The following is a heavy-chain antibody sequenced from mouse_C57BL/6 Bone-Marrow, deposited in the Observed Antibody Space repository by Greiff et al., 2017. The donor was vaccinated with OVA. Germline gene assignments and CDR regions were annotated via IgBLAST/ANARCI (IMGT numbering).Heavy chain of an antibody. Sequence: VQLQQSGAELVRPGTSVKVSCKASGYAFTNYLIEWVKQRPGQGLEWIGVINPGSGGTNYNEKFKGKATLTADKSSSTTYMQLSSLTSEDSAVYSCEREGAYYSKGVAYWGRGTLVTVSA. CDR2: INPGSGGT. D-gene: IGHD2-5*01. V-gene: IGHV1-54*01. CDR1: GYAFTNYL. CDR3: EREGAYYSKGVAY. J-gene: IGHJ3*01.